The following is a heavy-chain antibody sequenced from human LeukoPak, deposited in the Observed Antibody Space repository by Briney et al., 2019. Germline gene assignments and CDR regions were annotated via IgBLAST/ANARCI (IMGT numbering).Heavy chain of an antibody. Sequence: GGSLRLSCAVSGITLSNYGMSWVRQAPGKGLEWVAGLSGGGGGTSYADSVKGRFTVSRDNSKNTLYLQVNSLRAEDTAVYYCARDAPIVVVVAATRGAPDYWGQGTLVTVSS. CDR3: ARDAPIVVVVAATRGAPDY. CDR2: LSGGGGGT. CDR1: GITLSNYG. J-gene: IGHJ4*02. V-gene: IGHV3-23*01. D-gene: IGHD2-15*01.